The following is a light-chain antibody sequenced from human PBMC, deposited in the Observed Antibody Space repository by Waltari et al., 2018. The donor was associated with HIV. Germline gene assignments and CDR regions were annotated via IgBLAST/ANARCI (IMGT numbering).Light chain of an antibody. V-gene: IGLV2-23*02. CDR2: EVS. CDR1: SSDVGSYQL. CDR3: CSYAGSSTYV. J-gene: IGLJ1*01. Sequence: QSALTQPASVSGSPGQSITISCTGTSSDVGSYQLVSWYQQPPGKAPKLMIYEVSKRPSGVSNRFSGSKSGNTASRTISGLQAEDEADYYCCSYAGSSTYVFGTGTKVTVL.